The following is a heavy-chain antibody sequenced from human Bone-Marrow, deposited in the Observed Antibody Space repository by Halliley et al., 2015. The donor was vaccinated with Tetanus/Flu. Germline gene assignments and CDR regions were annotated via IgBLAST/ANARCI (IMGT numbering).Heavy chain of an antibody. D-gene: IGHD6-6*01. CDR3: AKDAHEHLSSSGFFDF. Sequence: SLRLSCVASGFSFSSNAMSWVRQAPGKGLEWVSYISSSGTTIYYADSVKGRFTISRDNARNSLHLEMNSLRAEDAAVYYCAKDAHEHLSSSGFFDFWGQGTLVTVSS. CDR2: ISSSGTTI. V-gene: IGHV3-11*01. CDR1: GFSFSSNA. J-gene: IGHJ4*02.